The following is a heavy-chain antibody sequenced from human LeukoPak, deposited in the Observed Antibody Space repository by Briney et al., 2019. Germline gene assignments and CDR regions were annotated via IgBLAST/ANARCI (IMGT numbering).Heavy chain of an antibody. J-gene: IGHJ4*02. Sequence: GGSLRLSCAASGFTFDNAWFNWVRQAPGKGLEWVGRIYSKTDGGPTDYATPVTGRFSISRDDSKNTLYLQMNSLKTDDTAVYYCTTVPWFGDQYAAGYWGQGTLVTVSS. CDR1: GFTFDNAW. CDR2: IYSKTDGGPT. D-gene: IGHD3-10*01. CDR3: TTVPWFGDQYAAGY. V-gene: IGHV3-15*01.